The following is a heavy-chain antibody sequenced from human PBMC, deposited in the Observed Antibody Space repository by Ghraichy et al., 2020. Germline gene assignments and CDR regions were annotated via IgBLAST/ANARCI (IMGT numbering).Heavy chain of an antibody. CDR2: INAGNGNT. D-gene: IGHD3-3*01. CDR3: ARLTPHYDFWSGNPRYFDY. CDR1: GYTFTSYA. J-gene: IGHJ4*02. Sequence: ASVKVSCKASGYTFTSYAMHWVRQAPGQRLEWMGWINAGNGNTKYSQKFQGRVTITRDTSASTAYMELSSLRSEDTAVYYCARLTPHYDFWSGNPRYFDYWGQGTLVTVSS. V-gene: IGHV1-3*01.